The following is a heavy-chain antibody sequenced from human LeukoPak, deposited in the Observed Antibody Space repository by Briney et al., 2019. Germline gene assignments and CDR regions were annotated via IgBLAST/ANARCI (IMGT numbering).Heavy chain of an antibody. CDR1: GFAFSSYG. CDR2: IYYRGNT. D-gene: IGHD3-10*01. J-gene: IGHJ4*02. CDR3: ARDEYPYGGRTHPYFFDY. V-gene: IGHV4-39*07. Sequence: GSLRLSCAASGFAFSSYGMNWIRQPPGKGLEWIGSIYYRGNTYYNPSLKSRITISVDTSKNQFSLKLSSVTAADAAVYYCARDEYPYGGRTHPYFFDYWGQGTLVTVSS.